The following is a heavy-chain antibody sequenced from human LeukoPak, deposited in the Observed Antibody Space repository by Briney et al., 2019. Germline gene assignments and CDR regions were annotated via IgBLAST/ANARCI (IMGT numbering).Heavy chain of an antibody. CDR1: GGSVSSGSYY. V-gene: IGHV4-61*01. D-gene: IGHD3-22*01. CDR3: AREKTAYYYDSSGFSEGAFDI. J-gene: IGHJ3*02. Sequence: PSETLSLTCTVSGGSVSSGSYYWTWIRQPPGKGLECIGYIYYSGSTNYNPSLKSRVTISVDTSKNQFSLKLSSVTAADTAVYYCAREKTAYYYDSSGFSEGAFDIWGQGAMVTVSS. CDR2: IYYSGST.